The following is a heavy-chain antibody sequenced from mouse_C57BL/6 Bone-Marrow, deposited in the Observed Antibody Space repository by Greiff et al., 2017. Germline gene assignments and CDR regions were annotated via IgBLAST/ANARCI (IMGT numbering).Heavy chain of an antibody. D-gene: IGHD1-1*01. CDR2: IYPRSGNT. Sequence: QVHVKQSGAELARPGASVKLSCKASGYTFTSYGISWVKQRTGQGLEWIGEIYPRSGNTSYNEKFKGKATLTADKSSSTAYMELRSLTSEDSAVYFCARGRITTVVAPFAYWGQGTLVTVSA. CDR3: ARGRITTVVAPFAY. CDR1: GYTFTSYG. J-gene: IGHJ3*01. V-gene: IGHV1-81*01.